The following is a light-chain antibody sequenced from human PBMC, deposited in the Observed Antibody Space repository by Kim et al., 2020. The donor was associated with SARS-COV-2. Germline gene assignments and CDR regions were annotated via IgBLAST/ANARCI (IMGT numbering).Light chain of an antibody. Sequence: VSPGQTASITCSGDKLGDKYACWYQQKPGQSPVVVIYQDSKRPSGIPARFSGSNSGNTATLTISGTQAMDEADYYCQAWDSSTVVFGGGTQLTVL. CDR1: KLGDKY. J-gene: IGLJ2*01. CDR3: QAWDSSTVV. CDR2: QDS. V-gene: IGLV3-1*01.